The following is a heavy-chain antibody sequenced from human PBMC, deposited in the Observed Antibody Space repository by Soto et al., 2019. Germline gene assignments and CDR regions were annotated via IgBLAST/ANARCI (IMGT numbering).Heavy chain of an antibody. D-gene: IGHD6-13*01. J-gene: IGHJ6*02. CDR2: IWYDGSNK. CDR1: GFTFSSYG. V-gene: IGHV3-33*01. Sequence: PGGSLRLSCAASGFTFSSYGMHWVRQAPGKGLEWVAGIWYDGSNKYYADSVKGRFTISRDNSKNTLYLQMNSLRAEDTAVYYCARDREVIAAALRVYYGMDVWGQGTTVIVSS. CDR3: ARDREVIAAALRVYYGMDV.